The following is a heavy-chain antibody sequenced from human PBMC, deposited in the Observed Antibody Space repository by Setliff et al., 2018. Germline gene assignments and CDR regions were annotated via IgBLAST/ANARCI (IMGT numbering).Heavy chain of an antibody. CDR1: GDTFTSDG. V-gene: IGHV1-69*10. CDR2: IIPVLGVK. Sequence: VASVKDSCKASGDTFTSDGISWVRPAPGQRPEWMGGIIPVLGVKNYAQKLQGRVTIAADRLTSTGYMELRSLRSEDTAVYYCAAPAVEKFYYASGSNTNFDYWGQGTLVTVSS. J-gene: IGHJ4*02. D-gene: IGHD3-10*01. CDR3: AAPAVEKFYYASGSNTNFDY.